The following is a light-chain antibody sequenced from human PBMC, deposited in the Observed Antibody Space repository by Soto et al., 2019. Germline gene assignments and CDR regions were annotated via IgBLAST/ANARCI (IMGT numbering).Light chain of an antibody. Sequence: EIVLTQSPATLSLSPGERATLSCRASQSVSRYLAWYQQKPGQAPRLLIYDASNRATGIPARFSGSGSGTDFTLTISSLEPEDFATYYCQQSYSTPLTFGPGTKVDIK. CDR3: QQSYSTPLT. CDR1: QSVSRY. CDR2: DAS. J-gene: IGKJ3*01. V-gene: IGKV3-11*01.